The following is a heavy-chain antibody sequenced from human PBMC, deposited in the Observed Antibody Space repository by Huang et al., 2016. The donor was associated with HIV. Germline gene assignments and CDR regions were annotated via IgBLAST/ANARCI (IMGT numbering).Heavy chain of an antibody. CDR1: GGSFTGNY. V-gene: IGHV4-34*02. Sequence: QMQLQQRGAGLLKPSETLSLTCGVSGGSFTGNYLTWIRQAPGKGLEWIGEVNGSGATNYNPSLNGRGTISLDKSNRELSLNLRSVTAADTAVYYCARQWTILEWLLGLDVWGQGTTVIVSS. D-gene: IGHD3-3*01. J-gene: IGHJ6*02. CDR3: ARQWTILEWLLGLDV. CDR2: VNGSGAT.